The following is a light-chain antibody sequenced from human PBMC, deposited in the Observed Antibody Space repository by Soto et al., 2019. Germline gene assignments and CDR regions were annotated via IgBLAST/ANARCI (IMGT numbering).Light chain of an antibody. J-gene: IGKJ4*01. Sequence: DIQITQSPSTVSASVLERFTITCRASQSISSWLAWYQQKPGKAPKLLIYDASSLESGVPSRFSGSGSGTEFTLTISSLQPDDFATYYCQQYNSYPLTFGGGTKVDIK. CDR2: DAS. CDR3: QQYNSYPLT. CDR1: QSISSW. V-gene: IGKV1-5*01.